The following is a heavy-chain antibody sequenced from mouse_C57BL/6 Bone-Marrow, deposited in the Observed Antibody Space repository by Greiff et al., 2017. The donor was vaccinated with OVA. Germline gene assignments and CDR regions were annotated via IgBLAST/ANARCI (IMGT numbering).Heavy chain of an antibody. D-gene: IGHD2-3*01. CDR3: ARLYDGYYVGFAY. V-gene: IGHV1-55*01. J-gene: IGHJ3*01. Sequence: QVQLQQPGAELVKPGASVKMSCKASGYTFTSYWITWVKQRPGTGLEWIGDIYPGSGSPNYNEQFKSKATLPVDTSSSTAYMQLSSLTSDDSAVYYCARLYDGYYVGFAYWGQGTLVTVSA. CDR1: GYTFTSYW. CDR2: IYPGSGSP.